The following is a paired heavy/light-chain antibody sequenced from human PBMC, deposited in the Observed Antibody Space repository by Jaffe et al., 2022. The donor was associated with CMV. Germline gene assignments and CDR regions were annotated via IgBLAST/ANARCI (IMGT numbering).Heavy chain of an antibody. J-gene: IGHJ4*02. V-gene: IGHV3-53*02. D-gene: IGHD3-22*01. CDR2: IYSGGST. Sequence: EVQLVETGGGLIQPGGSLRLSCAASGFTVSSNYMSWVRQAPGKGLEWVSVIYSGGSTYYADSVKGRFTISRDNSKNTLYLQMNSLRAEDTAVYYCARAIALPYYYDSSGYYSYYFDYWGQGTLVTVSS. CDR3: ARAIALPYYYDSSGYYSYYFDY. CDR1: GFTVSSNY.
Light chain of an antibody. J-gene: IGLJ1*01. CDR2: QDS. CDR1: KLGDKY. V-gene: IGLV3-1*01. CDR3: QAWDSSTLYV. Sequence: SYELTQPPSVSVSPGQTASITCSGDKLGDKYACWYQQKPGQSPVLVIYQDSKRPSGIPERFSGSNSGNTATLTISGTQAMDEADYYCQAWDSSTLYVFGTGTKVTVL.